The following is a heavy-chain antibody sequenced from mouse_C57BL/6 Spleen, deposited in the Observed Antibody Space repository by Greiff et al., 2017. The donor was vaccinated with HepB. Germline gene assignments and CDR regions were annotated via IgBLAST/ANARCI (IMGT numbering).Heavy chain of an antibody. CDR1: GFSLTSYG. Sequence: VQLQQSGPGLVQPSQSLSITCTVSGFSLTSYGVHWVRQSPGKGLEWLGVIWSGGSTDYNAAFISRLSISKDNSKSQVFFQMNSLQADDTAIYYCARGSNYDVWGTGTTVTVSS. D-gene: IGHD5-1*01. CDR3: ARGSNYDV. CDR2: IWSGGST. J-gene: IGHJ1*03. V-gene: IGHV2-2*01.